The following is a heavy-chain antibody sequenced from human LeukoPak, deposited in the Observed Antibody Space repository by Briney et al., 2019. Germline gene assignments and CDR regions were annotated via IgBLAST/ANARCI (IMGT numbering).Heavy chain of an antibody. Sequence: GGSLRLSCAASGFTFSDYYMTWIRQAPGKGLEFVSYITSSGNNIYNADSVKGRFTISRDNAKNSLYLLMNSLRAEDTAVYYCAREGSYDPWEYYYYYVDVWGKGTAVIVSS. V-gene: IGHV3-11*04. J-gene: IGHJ6*03. D-gene: IGHD5-18*01. CDR3: AREGSYDPWEYYYYYVDV. CDR2: ITSSGNNI. CDR1: GFTFSDYY.